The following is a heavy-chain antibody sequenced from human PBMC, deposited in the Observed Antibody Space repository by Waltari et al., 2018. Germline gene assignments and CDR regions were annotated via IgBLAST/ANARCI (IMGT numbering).Heavy chain of an antibody. J-gene: IGHJ3*02. D-gene: IGHD1-26*01. Sequence: QVQLVESGGGVVQPGSSLSLSCAASGFPFSRSVIHWVRQAPGKGLDWVALMSYDGTQRYADSVKGRFTISRDNSRNTVFLQMSSLRPEDTAMYLCARDRGSYYENAFDIWGQGTMVTVSS. CDR3: ARDRGSYYENAFDI. CDR1: GFPFSRSV. CDR2: MSYDGTQR. V-gene: IGHV3-30*04.